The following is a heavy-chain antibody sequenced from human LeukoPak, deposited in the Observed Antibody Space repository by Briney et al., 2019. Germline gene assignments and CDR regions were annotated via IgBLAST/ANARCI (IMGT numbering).Heavy chain of an antibody. CDR2: IYYSGST. CDR1: GGSISSSSYY. J-gene: IGHJ4*01. Sequence: SETLSLTCTVSGGSISSSSYYWGWIRQPPGTGLEWIGSIYYSGSTYYNPSLKSRVTISVDTSKNQFSLKLSSVTAADTAVYYCARVLKGSSSTDYWGQGTLVTVSS. D-gene: IGHD6-6*01. CDR3: ARVLKGSSSTDY. V-gene: IGHV4-39*07.